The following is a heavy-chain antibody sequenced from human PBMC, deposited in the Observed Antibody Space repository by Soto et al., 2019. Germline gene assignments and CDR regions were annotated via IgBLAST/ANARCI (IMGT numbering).Heavy chain of an antibody. CDR1: GFTFSSYW. J-gene: IGHJ5*02. Sequence: EVQLVESGGGLVQPGGSLRLSCAASGFTFSSYWMSWVRQAPGKGLEWVANIKQDGSEKYYVDSVKGRFTISRDNAKNSLYLEINRLRAGDTAVYYCAREVADSSADVIDPWGQGTLVTVSS. V-gene: IGHV3-7*01. D-gene: IGHD6-25*01. CDR3: AREVADSSADVIDP. CDR2: IKQDGSEK.